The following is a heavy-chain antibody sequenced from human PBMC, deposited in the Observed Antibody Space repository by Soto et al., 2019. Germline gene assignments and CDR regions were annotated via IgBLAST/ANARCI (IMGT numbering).Heavy chain of an antibody. CDR2: IHSSGST. J-gene: IGHJ5*02. Sequence: SETLSLTCTVSGASMNSYHWSWIRQPAGKGLEWIGHIHSSGSTNYNPSLKSRVTMSVDTSKNQFSPRLMSLTAADTAVYYCARDQGVAAAGITWFDPWGQGXLVTVSS. D-gene: IGHD6-13*01. V-gene: IGHV4-4*07. CDR1: GASMNSYH. CDR3: ARDQGVAAAGITWFDP.